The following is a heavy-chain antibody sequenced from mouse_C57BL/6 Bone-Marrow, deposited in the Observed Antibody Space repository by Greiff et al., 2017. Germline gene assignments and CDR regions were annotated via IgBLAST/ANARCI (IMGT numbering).Heavy chain of an antibody. CDR1: GFTFSSYA. CDR2: IRDGGSYT. J-gene: IGHJ4*01. CDR3: ARQLDLLYANDY. Sequence: EVMLVESGGGLVKPGWSLKLSCAASGFTFSSYAMSWVRQTPEKRLEWVATIRDGGSYTNYPSNVKGRFPISRDKAKNNLYLQMSHLKSEDTAMYYCARQLDLLYANDYWGQGTSVTVAS. V-gene: IGHV5-4*03. D-gene: IGHD3-3*01.